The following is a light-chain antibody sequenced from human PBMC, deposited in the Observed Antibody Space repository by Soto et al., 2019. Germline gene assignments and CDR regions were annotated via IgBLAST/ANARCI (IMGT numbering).Light chain of an antibody. J-gene: IGKJ3*01. CDR2: AAS. Sequence: DIQLTQSPSFLSASVGDRVTITCRASQDISSYLAWYQQKPGKAPQLLIYAASTLQSGVPSRLSGSGSGTEFTLTISSLQPEDFATYYCQQLNSYPLTFGPGTKVDIK. CDR3: QQLNSYPLT. V-gene: IGKV1-9*01. CDR1: QDISSY.